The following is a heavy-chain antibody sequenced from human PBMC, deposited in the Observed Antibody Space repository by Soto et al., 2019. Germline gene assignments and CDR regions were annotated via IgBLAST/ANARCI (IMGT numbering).Heavy chain of an antibody. J-gene: IGHJ3*02. CDR2: IYYSGST. V-gene: IGHV4-31*03. CDR3: GFGRFPSPVFDI. Sequence: PSETLSLTCTVSGGSISSSSYYWSWIRQHPGKGLEWIGYIYYSGSTYYNPSLKSRVTISVDTSKNQFSLKLSSVTAADTAVYYCGFGRFPSPVFDIWGQGTMVTVSS. D-gene: IGHD3-10*01. CDR1: GGSISSSSYY.